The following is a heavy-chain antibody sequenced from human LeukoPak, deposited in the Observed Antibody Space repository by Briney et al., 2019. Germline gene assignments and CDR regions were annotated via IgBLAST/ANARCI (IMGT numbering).Heavy chain of an antibody. D-gene: IGHD2-8*01. CDR3: ARASFNVVFGNWFDP. V-gene: IGHV4-59*04. Sequence: KPSETLSLTCTVSGGSISSYYWSWIRQPPGKGLEWIGNVYYSGSTFYNPSLKSRVTISVDTSKNQFSLKLRSVTAADTAIYYCARASFNVVFGNWFDPWGQETLVTVSS. CDR2: VYYSGST. CDR1: GGSISSYY. J-gene: IGHJ5*02.